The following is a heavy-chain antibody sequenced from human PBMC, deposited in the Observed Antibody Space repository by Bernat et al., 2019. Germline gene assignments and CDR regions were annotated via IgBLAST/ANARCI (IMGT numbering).Heavy chain of an antibody. Sequence: QVQLQESGPGLVKPSETLSLTCTVSGGSISSYYWSWIRQPPGKGLEWIGYIYYSGSTNYNPSLKSRVTISVDTSKNQFSLKLSSVTAADTAVYYCARNTAMVEYYFDYWGQGTLVTVSS. CDR3: ARNTAMVEYYFDY. CDR1: GGSISSYY. CDR2: IYYSGST. D-gene: IGHD5-18*01. J-gene: IGHJ4*02. V-gene: IGHV4-59*01.